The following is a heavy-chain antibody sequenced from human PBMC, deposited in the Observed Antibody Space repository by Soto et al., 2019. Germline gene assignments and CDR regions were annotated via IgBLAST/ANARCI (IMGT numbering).Heavy chain of an antibody. V-gene: IGHV3-33*01. D-gene: IGHD5-12*01. CDR3: ARDRRIDGYNFGY. CDR2: IWYDGSNK. Sequence: QVQLVESGGGVVQPGRSLRLSCAASGFTFSSYGMHWVRQAPGKGLEWVAVIWYDGSNKYYADSVKGRFTISRDNSKNTLYLQMNSLRDEDTAVYYCARDRRIDGYNFGYWGQGTLVTVSS. J-gene: IGHJ4*02. CDR1: GFTFSSYG.